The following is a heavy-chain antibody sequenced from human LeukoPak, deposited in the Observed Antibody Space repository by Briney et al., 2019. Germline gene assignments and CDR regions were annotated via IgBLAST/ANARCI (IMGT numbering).Heavy chain of an antibody. CDR1: GFTFDTYW. Sequence: GGSLRLSCAASGFTFDTYWMSWVHQAPGKGLEWVANIKQDGSEKDYVDSVKGRFTISRDNAKNSLYLQMNSLRAEETAVYYCARDGRVLWFGELLNNWFDPWGQGTLVTVSS. J-gene: IGHJ5*02. V-gene: IGHV3-7*01. CDR3: ARDGRVLWFGELLNNWFDP. D-gene: IGHD3-10*01. CDR2: IKQDGSEK.